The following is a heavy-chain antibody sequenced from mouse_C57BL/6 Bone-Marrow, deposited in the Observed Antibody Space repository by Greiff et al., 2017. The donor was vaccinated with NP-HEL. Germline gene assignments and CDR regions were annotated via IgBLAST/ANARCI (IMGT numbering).Heavy chain of an antibody. CDR1: GFNIKDDY. CDR2: IDPENGDT. CDR3: TPSGYDYAMDD. Sequence: VQLKESGAELVRPGASVKLSCTASGFNIKDDYMHWVKQRPEQGLEWIGWIDPENGDTEYASKFQGKATITADTSSNTAYLQLSSLTSEDTAVYYCTPSGYDYAMDDWGQGTSVTVS. V-gene: IGHV14-4*01. D-gene: IGHD3-2*02. J-gene: IGHJ4*01.